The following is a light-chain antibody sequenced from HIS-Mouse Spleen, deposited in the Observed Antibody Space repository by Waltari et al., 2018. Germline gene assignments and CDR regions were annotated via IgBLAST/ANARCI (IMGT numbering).Light chain of an antibody. J-gene: IGKJ2*01. CDR1: QSISSY. CDR2: AAS. Sequence: DIQMTQSPSSLSASVGDRVTITCRASQSISSYLNWYQQKPEKAPKLLIYAASSLQSGVPSRFSGSGSVTDFTLTISRLQPEDFATYYYQQSYSTPNTFGQGTKLEIK. CDR3: QQSYSTPNT. V-gene: IGKV1-39*01.